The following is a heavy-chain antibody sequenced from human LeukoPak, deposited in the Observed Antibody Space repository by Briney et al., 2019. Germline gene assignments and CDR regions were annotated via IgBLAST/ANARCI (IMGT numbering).Heavy chain of an antibody. CDR3: ARGASRADY. Sequence: GGSLRPSCAASGFTFSSYSMNWVRQAPGKRPEWVSSISSSSSYIYYADSVKGRFTISRDNAKNSLYLQMSSLRAEDTALYYCARGASRADYWGQGTLVTVSS. V-gene: IGHV3-21*01. CDR1: GFTFSSYS. J-gene: IGHJ4*02. CDR2: ISSSSSYI.